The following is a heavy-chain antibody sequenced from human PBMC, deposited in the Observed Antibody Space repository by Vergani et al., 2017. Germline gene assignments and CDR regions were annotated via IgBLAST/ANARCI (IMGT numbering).Heavy chain of an antibody. V-gene: IGHV1-18*01. Sequence: QVQLVQSGAEVKKPGASVKVSCKASGYTFTSYGISWVRQAPGQGLEWMGWISAYNGNTNYAQKLKGRVTLTADTSTSTAYTELRSLRSDDTAVYYCAREQDYDSSGVRGRRPGGVDYWGQGTLVTVSS. CDR1: GYTFTSYG. CDR3: AREQDYDSSGVRGRRPGGVDY. CDR2: ISAYNGNT. D-gene: IGHD3-22*01. J-gene: IGHJ4*02.